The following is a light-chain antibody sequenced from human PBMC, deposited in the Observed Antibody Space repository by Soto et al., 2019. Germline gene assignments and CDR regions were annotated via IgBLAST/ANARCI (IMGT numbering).Light chain of an antibody. Sequence: DIVLTQSPGTLYLSPGERATLSCRASQIVSSSYLAWYQQRPGQAPRLLIYGASSRATGIPDRFSGSGSGTDFTLTISRLEPEDFAVYHCQQYADSPCTFRQRTQVNIK. J-gene: IGKJ4*02. CDR2: GAS. CDR1: QIVSSSY. V-gene: IGKV3-20*01. CDR3: QQYADSPCT.